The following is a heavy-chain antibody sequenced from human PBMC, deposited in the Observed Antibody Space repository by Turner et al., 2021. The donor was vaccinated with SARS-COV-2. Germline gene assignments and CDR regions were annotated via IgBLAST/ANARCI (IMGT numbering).Heavy chain of an antibody. Sequence: QVQLQESGPGLVQPSQTLSLTCTVSGGSISSGAYYWSWVRQHPGKGLEWIGYIYYSGSTYYNPSLKSRVTISVDTSKNQFSLKLSSVTAADTAVYYCARAGTDWLQYYYVDYWGQGTLVTVSS. CDR1: GGSISSGAYY. D-gene: IGHD3-9*01. V-gene: IGHV4-31*03. J-gene: IGHJ4*02. CDR2: IYYSGST. CDR3: ARAGTDWLQYYYVDY.